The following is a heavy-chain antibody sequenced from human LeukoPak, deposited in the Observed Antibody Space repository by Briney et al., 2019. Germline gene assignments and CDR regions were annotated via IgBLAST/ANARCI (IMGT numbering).Heavy chain of an antibody. J-gene: IGHJ6*03. CDR3: ARLQYFDMDV. CDR2: VSASGTT. V-gene: IGHV4-61*02. D-gene: IGHD4-11*01. Sequence: SETLSLTCTVSGGSFSSGLYYWTWIRQPAGKGLEWVGRVSASGTTDYNPSLKSRVIISVDTSKNQFSLRLSSVTAADTAVYYCARLQYFDMDVWGKGTTVTVSS. CDR1: GGSFSSGLYY.